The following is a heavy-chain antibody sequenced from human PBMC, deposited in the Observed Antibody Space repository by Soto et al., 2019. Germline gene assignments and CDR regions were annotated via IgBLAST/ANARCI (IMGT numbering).Heavy chain of an antibody. Sequence: PVGSLRLSCAASVFTFSSYAMSWVRQAPGKGLEWVSAISGSGGSKYYADSVKGRFTISRDNSKNTLYLQMNSLRAEDTAVYYCAKGESFFDYWGEGTLVTVSS. CDR1: VFTFSSYA. CDR2: ISGSGGSK. J-gene: IGHJ4*02. CDR3: AKGESFFDY. D-gene: IGHD3-16*01. V-gene: IGHV3-23*01.